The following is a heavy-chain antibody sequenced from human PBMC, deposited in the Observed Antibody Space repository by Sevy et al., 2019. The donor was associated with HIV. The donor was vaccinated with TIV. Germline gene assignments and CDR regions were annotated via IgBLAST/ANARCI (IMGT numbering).Heavy chain of an antibody. V-gene: IGHV7-4-1*02. CDR1: GYTFTSHA. CDR2: INTNTGNP. D-gene: IGHD6-13*01. CDR3: ARDGAATGSDAFDIWGSTFDI. J-gene: IGHJ3*02. Sequence: ASVKVSCKASGYTFTSHAMIWVRQARGQGLEWMGWINTNTGNPTYGQGFTGRFVFSLDTSVSTAYLQISSLKAADTAVYYCARDGAATGSDAFDIWGSTFDIWGQGTMVTVSS.